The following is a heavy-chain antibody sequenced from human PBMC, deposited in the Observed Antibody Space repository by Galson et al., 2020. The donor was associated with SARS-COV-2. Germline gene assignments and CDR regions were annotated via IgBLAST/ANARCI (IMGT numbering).Heavy chain of an antibody. Sequence: GGSLRLSCAASGFTFSSYAMHWVRQAPGKGLEWVAVISYDGSNKYYADSVKGRFTISRDNSKNTLYLQMNSLRAEDTAVYYCARCLLWFGELLEWGQGTLVTVSS. J-gene: IGHJ4*02. V-gene: IGHV3-30*04. D-gene: IGHD3-10*01. CDR3: ARCLLWFGELLE. CDR1: GFTFSSYA. CDR2: ISYDGSNK.